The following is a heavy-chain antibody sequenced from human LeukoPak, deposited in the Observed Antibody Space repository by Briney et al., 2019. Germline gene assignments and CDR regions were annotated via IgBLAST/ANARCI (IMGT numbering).Heavy chain of an antibody. V-gene: IGHV3-23*01. CDR1: GFTFSSYA. CDR3: AKLPAYYYESSGYYFFAY. CDR2: ISSSGVNT. Sequence: GGSLRLSCAASGFTFSSYAMSWVRQAPGKGLEWVSAISSSGVNTYYADSVRGRFTISRDNSKNTLYLQMNSLRAEDTAIYYCAKLPAYYYESSGYYFFAYWGQGTLVTVSS. D-gene: IGHD3-22*01. J-gene: IGHJ4*02.